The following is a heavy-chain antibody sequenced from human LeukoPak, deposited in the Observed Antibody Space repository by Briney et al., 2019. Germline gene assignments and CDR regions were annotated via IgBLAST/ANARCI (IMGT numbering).Heavy chain of an antibody. D-gene: IGHD2-15*01. CDR2: ISDGGYYT. Sequence: GGSLRVSCAASGFTFSTYAMSWVRQPPGKGLESVSGISDGGYYTYYADSVKGRFTISKDNSKNTLYLQMNSLRADDTAVYHCAKEKKSGGWPIDYWGQGALVTVSS. CDR1: GFTFSTYA. V-gene: IGHV3-23*01. CDR3: AKEKKSGGWPIDY. J-gene: IGHJ4*02.